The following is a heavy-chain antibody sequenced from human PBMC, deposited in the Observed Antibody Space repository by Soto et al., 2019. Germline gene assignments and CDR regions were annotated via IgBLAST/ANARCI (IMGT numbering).Heavy chain of an antibody. V-gene: IGHV3-74*01. Sequence: SLRLSFEAYRFTFSSYFMHWVRQAPVNWLVWVSGINSDGNITSYADSVKGRFTISRDNAKNTLYLQMNSLRAEDTAVYYCVRDTQVLRYLGGVSPYYYGMDVWGQGTTVTVSS. CDR2: INSDGNIT. J-gene: IGHJ6*02. D-gene: IGHD3-3*01. CDR1: RFTFSSYF. CDR3: VRDTQVLRYLGGVSPYYYGMDV.